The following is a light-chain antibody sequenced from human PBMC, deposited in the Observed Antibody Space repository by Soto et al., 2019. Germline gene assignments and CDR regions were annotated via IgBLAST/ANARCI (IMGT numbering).Light chain of an antibody. CDR2: GNS. Sequence: QSVVTQPPSVSGAPGQRVTISCTGSSSNIGAGYDVHWYQQLPGTAPKLLIYGNSNRPSGVPDRFSGSKSATSASLAITGLQAEDEADYYCQSYDSSLSGSYVFGTGIKLTVL. CDR1: SSNIGAGYD. J-gene: IGLJ1*01. V-gene: IGLV1-40*01. CDR3: QSYDSSLSGSYV.